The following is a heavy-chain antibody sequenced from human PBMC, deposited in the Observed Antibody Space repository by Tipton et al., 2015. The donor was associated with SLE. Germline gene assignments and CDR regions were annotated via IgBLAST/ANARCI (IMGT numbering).Heavy chain of an antibody. CDR3: TRSLGYCSSTSCDGGYFQH. D-gene: IGHD2-2*01. V-gene: IGHV3-23*01. CDR1: GFTFSSYA. J-gene: IGHJ1*01. Sequence: SLRLSCAASGFTFSSYAMSWVRQAPGKGLEWVSAISGSGGSTYYADSVKGRFTISRDNSKNTLYLQMNSLRAEDTAVYYCTRSLGYCSSTSCDGGYFQHWGQGTLVTVSS. CDR2: ISGSGGST.